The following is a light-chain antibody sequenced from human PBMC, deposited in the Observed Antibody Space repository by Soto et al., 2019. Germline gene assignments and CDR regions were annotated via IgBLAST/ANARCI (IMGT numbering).Light chain of an antibody. Sequence: DIVLTQSPATLSLSEGEITTLSCRASQSLSSYLAWYQQKPGQTPRLLIYDASNRATGLPARFSGSVSGTDFTLTISSLEPEDFAVYYCQQRSNWSTFGQGTRLESK. CDR2: DAS. CDR1: QSLSSY. CDR3: QQRSNWST. V-gene: IGKV3-11*01. J-gene: IGKJ5*01.